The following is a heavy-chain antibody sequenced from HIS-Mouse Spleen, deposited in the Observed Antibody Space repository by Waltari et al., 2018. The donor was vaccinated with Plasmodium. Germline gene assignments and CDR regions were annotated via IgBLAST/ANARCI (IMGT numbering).Heavy chain of an antibody. CDR3: ARVLGYKAAAGTFVEYFQH. J-gene: IGHJ1*01. CDR2: VNPNRGCT. CDR1: GYTFTGYY. Sequence: QVQLVQSGAEVKKPGASVKVSCKASGYTFTGYYMHWVRQAPGQGLEGMVGVNPNRGCTNDAHKFKGRVTMTRDTSISTAYMELSRLRSDDTAVYYCARVLGYKAAAGTFVEYFQHWGQGTLVTVSS. V-gene: IGHV1-2*07. D-gene: IGHD6-13*01.